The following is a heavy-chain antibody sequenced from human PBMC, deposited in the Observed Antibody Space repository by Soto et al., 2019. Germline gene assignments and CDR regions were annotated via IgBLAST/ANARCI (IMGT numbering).Heavy chain of an antibody. D-gene: IGHD2-15*01. CDR3: ARGRYCLTGRCFPNWFDS. Sequence: LSLTCSVSGDSISTVDYFWAWIRQPPGQALEYIGYIYKSATTYYNPSFESRVAISLDTSKSQFSLNVTSVTAADTAVYFCARGRYCLTGRCFPNWFDSWGQGTLVTVSS. V-gene: IGHV4-30-4*01. J-gene: IGHJ5*01. CDR1: GDSISTVDYF. CDR2: IYKSATT.